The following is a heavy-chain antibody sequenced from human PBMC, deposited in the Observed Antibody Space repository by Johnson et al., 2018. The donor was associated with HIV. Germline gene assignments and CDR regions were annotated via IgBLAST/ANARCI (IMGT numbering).Heavy chain of an antibody. J-gene: IGHJ3*02. CDR3: SRGAFYGSGNYYTAFDI. CDR1: GFSFSSYA. Sequence: VVQPGTSLRLSCTASGFSFSSYAMHWVRQAPGKGLEWVAVISYHGTNKYYPDSVKGRFSISRDSSENTLYLQLNSLTAEDTAVYYCSRGAFYGSGNYYTAFDIWGQGTMVTVSS. V-gene: IGHV3-30-3*01. CDR2: ISYHGTNK. D-gene: IGHD3-10*01.